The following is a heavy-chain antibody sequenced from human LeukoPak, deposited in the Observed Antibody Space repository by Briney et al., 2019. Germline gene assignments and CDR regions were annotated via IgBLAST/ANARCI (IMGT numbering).Heavy chain of an antibody. Sequence: GGCLRLSCASSGFNFDHYWMNWVRQTPGKGLEGVAIIKQDGSEKFYVNSVKGRFIIYRDSVKSSLSLQMNSVRAEDAGVYYCVTGRGDLWGQGTLVTVSS. CDR2: IKQDGSEK. V-gene: IGHV3-7*01. CDR1: GFNFDHYW. CDR3: VTGRGDL. J-gene: IGHJ5*02.